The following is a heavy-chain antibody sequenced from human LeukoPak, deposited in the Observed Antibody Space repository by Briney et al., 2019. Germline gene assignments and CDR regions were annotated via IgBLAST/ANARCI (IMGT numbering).Heavy chain of an antibody. V-gene: IGHV5-51*01. CDR1: GYSFTNYW. J-gene: IGHJ3*02. Sequence: GESLKISCKGSGYSFTNYWIGWVRQMPGKGLEWMGIIFPADSDTRYSPSFQGQVTISADKSISTAYLHWSSPRSSDTAMYYCARARGTYANDAFDIWGQGTMVTVSP. CDR2: IFPADSDT. D-gene: IGHD1-26*01. CDR3: ARARGTYANDAFDI.